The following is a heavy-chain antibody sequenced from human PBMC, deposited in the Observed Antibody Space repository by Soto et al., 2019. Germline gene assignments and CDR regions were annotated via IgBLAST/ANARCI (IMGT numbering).Heavy chain of an antibody. Sequence: VQLQESGEGLVKPSETLSLTCTVSGGSVSSYHWTWIRQSPGKGLEWIGNIYYTGTTDYNPSLKCRVTISVSTSKGQFALRLTSVTAADPADYYCERESFLRSSSSTTYYYDLEVWGKGTTVTVSS. CDR2: IYYTGTT. CDR1: GGSVSSYH. D-gene: IGHD6-6*01. J-gene: IGHJ6*03. V-gene: IGHV4-59*08. CDR3: ERESFLRSSSSTTYYYDLEV.